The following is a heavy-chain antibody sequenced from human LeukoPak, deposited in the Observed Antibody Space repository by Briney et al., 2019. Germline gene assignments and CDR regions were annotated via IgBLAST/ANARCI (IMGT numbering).Heavy chain of an antibody. Sequence: SETLSLTCAVYGGSFSGYYWSWIRQPPGKGLGWIGEINHSGSTNYNPSLKSRVTISVDTSKNQFSLKLSSVTAADTAVYYCARAVGYFDDWFDPWGQGTLVTVSS. V-gene: IGHV4-34*01. CDR3: ARAVGYFDDWFDP. CDR1: GGSFSGYY. CDR2: INHSGST. D-gene: IGHD3-9*01. J-gene: IGHJ5*02.